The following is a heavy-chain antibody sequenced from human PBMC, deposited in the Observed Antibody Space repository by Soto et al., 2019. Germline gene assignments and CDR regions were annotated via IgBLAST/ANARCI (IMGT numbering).Heavy chain of an antibody. Sequence: SETLSLTCTVSGGSISSGGYYWSWIRQHPGKGLEWIGYIYYSGSTYYNPSLKSRVTISVDTSKNQFSLKLSSVTAADTAVYYCARGDDYGDYRGVDWGQGTLVTVSS. CDR1: GGSISSGGYY. V-gene: IGHV4-31*03. CDR3: ARGDDYGDYRGVD. J-gene: IGHJ4*02. D-gene: IGHD4-17*01. CDR2: IYYSGST.